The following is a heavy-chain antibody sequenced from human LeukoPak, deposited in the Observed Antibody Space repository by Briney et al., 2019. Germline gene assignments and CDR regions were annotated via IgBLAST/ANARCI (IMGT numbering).Heavy chain of an antibody. CDR2: INASGRT. CDR3: AAETYYYDSSGYYDGDY. D-gene: IGHD3-22*01. V-gene: IGHV4-4*07. CDR1: GGSINTYY. J-gene: IGHJ4*02. Sequence: PSETLSLTCTVSGGSINTYYWSWIRQPAGKGLEWIGRINASGRTNYNPSLKSRVTMSVDTSKNQFSLKLSSVTAADTAVYYCAAETYYYDSSGYYDGDYWGQGTLVTVSS.